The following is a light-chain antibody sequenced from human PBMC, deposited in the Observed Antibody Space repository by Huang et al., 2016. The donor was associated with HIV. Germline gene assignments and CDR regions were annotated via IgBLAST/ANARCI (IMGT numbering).Light chain of an antibody. Sequence: EILLTQSPDTLSLSPGERATLSCRASQNVNNNYLAWYQQKPGQAPRLLIYRASTRATGIPDRFSGSGSGTDFTLTISRLEPDDFAVYYCQQFGSSPPYSFGQGTKLEIK. CDR3: QQFGSSPPYS. V-gene: IGKV3-20*01. CDR1: QNVNNNY. J-gene: IGKJ2*03. CDR2: RAS.